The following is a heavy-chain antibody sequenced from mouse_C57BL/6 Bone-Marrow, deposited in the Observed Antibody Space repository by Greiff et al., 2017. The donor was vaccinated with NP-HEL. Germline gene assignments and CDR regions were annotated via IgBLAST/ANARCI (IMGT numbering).Heavy chain of an antibody. V-gene: IGHV1-69*01. CDR2: IDPSDSYT. Sequence: QVQLQQSGAKLVMPGASVKLSCKASGYTFTSYWMHWVKQRPGQGLEWIGEIDPSDSYTNYNQKFKGKSTLTVDKSSSTAYMQLSSLTSEDSAVYYCATVVARNWYFDVWGTGTTVTVSS. CDR3: ATVVARNWYFDV. CDR1: GYTFTSYW. D-gene: IGHD1-1*01. J-gene: IGHJ1*03.